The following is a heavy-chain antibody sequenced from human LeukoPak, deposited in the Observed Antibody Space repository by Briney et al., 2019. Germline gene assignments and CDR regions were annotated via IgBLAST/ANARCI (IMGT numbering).Heavy chain of an antibody. Sequence: SETLSLTCAVYGGSFSGYYWSWIRQPPGKGLEWIGEINHSGSTNYNPSLKSRVTISVDTSKNQFSLKLSSVNAADTAVYYCARGCFESRQQWLVRGNWFDPWGQGTLVTVSS. D-gene: IGHD6-19*01. J-gene: IGHJ5*02. V-gene: IGHV4-34*01. CDR1: GGSFSGYY. CDR2: INHSGST. CDR3: ARGCFESRQQWLVRGNWFDP.